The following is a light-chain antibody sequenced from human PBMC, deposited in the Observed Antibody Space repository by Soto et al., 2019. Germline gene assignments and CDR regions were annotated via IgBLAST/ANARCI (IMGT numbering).Light chain of an antibody. CDR3: QQYGSSPIT. Sequence: EIVLTQSPATLSLSPGERATLSCRASQSVRSYLAWYQHKHGQAPRLLIYGASSRATGIPDRFSGSGSGTDFTLTISRLEPEDFAVYYCQQYGSSPITFGQGTRLEI. V-gene: IGKV3-20*01. CDR2: GAS. J-gene: IGKJ5*01. CDR1: QSVRSY.